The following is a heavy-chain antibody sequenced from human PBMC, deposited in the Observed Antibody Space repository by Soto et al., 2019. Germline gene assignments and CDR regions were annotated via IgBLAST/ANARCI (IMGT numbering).Heavy chain of an antibody. Sequence: QLQLVQSGAEVKKPGSSVKVSCKASGGTFSSYAISWVRQAPGQGLEWMGGIIPIFGTANYAQKFQGRVTITADKSTSTAYMELSSLRSEDSAVYYCARDVHVSSGYYVSDAFDIWGQGTMVTVSS. CDR3: ARDVHVSSGYYVSDAFDI. D-gene: IGHD3-22*01. CDR1: GGTFSSYA. CDR2: IIPIFGTA. J-gene: IGHJ3*02. V-gene: IGHV1-69*06.